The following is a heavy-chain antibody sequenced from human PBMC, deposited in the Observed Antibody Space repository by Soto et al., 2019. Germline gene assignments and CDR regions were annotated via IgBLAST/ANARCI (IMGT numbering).Heavy chain of an antibody. CDR2: ITSDTNTI. Sequence: EVQLVESGGGLVQPGGSLRLTCVASGFPFRIYSMYWVRQAPGKGLEWSSYITSDTNTIKYADSVKGRFTISRDNAKNLVYLQMNSLRDEDTAVYFCARSVEGHFDYWGQGTVVTVSS. V-gene: IGHV3-48*02. D-gene: IGHD6-19*01. CDR1: GFPFRIYS. J-gene: IGHJ4*02. CDR3: ARSVEGHFDY.